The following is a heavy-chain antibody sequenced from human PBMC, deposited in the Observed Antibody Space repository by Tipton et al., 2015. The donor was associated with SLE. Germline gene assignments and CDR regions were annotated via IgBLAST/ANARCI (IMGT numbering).Heavy chain of an antibody. D-gene: IGHD3-3*01. J-gene: IGHJ3*02. CDR3: AVRDFWSPKGAFDI. CDR2: INHSGST. Sequence: TLSLTCAVYGGSFSGYYWSWIRQPPGKGLEWIGEINHSGSTNYSPSLKSRVTISVDTSKNQFSLKLSSVTAADTAVYYCAVRDFWSPKGAFDIWGQGTMVTVSS. V-gene: IGHV4-34*01. CDR1: GGSFSGYY.